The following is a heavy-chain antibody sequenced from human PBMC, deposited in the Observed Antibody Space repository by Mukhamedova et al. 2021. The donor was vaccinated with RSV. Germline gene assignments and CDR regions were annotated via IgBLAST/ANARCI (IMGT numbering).Heavy chain of an antibody. Sequence: KASGYTFTDSHIHWFRQAPGQGFEWMGWINPSSGDTNYAQKFQGRVTLPRDTSSSTAYMVLDRLKDDDTAIYYCARGRGMGSDDWG. CDR3: ARGRGMGSDD. CDR2: INPSSGDT. J-gene: IGHJ4*01. D-gene: IGHD3-10*01. V-gene: IGHV1-2*02. CDR1: GYTFTDSH.